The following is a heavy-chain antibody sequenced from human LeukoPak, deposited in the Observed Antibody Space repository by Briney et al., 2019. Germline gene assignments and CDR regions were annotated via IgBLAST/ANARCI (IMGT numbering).Heavy chain of an antibody. J-gene: IGHJ4*02. D-gene: IGHD3-22*01. CDR2: IYPGECAT. CDR3: ARCDYQDSSGYYYYIDD. Sequence: GESLMISSKGAGYTFTSYCSGWVRQMPGKGLEWMGSIYPGECATCYRSSLQGQVTTVATQSISTAYLQCSSLTASDTVMYYCARCDYQDSSGYYYYIDDWGQGTLVTVSS. CDR1: GYTFTSYC. V-gene: IGHV5-51*01.